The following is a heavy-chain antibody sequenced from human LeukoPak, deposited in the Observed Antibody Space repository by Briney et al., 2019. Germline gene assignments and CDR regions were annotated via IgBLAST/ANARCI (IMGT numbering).Heavy chain of an antibody. Sequence: GGSLRLSCAASGFTFSSYSMNWVRQAPGKGLEWVSSISSSSSYIYYADSVKGRFTISRDNAKNSLYLQMNSLRAEDTAVYYCARDSGITGTALDYWGQGTLVTVSS. CDR2: ISSSSSYI. V-gene: IGHV3-21*01. J-gene: IGHJ4*02. D-gene: IGHD1-7*01. CDR1: GFTFSSYS. CDR3: ARDSGITGTALDY.